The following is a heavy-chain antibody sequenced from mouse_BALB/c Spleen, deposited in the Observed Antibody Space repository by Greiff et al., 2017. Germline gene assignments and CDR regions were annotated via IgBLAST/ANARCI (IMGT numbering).Heavy chain of an antibody. CDR2: IDPANGNT. CDR1: GFNIKDTY. V-gene: IGHV14-3*02. J-gene: IGHJ1*01. CDR3: TRNYYGNSWDVDV. D-gene: IGHD2-1*01. Sequence: EVQLQESGAELVKPGASVKLSCTASGFNIKDTYMHWVKQRPEQGLEWIGRIDPANGNTKYDPKFQGKATITADTSSNTAYLQLSSLTSEDTAVYYCTRNYYGNSWDVDVWGAGTTVTVSS.